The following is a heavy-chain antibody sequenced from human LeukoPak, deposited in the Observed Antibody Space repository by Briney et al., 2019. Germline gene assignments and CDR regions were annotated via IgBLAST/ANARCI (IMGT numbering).Heavy chain of an antibody. CDR2: IWYDGSNK. Sequence: GGSLRLSCAASGFTFSSYGMHWVRQAPGKGLEWVAVIWYDGSNKYYADSVKGRFTISRDNSKNTLYLQMNSLRAEDTAVYYCARDLPYYYDSSGYIPYYGMDVWGRGTTVTVSS. J-gene: IGHJ6*02. CDR1: GFTFSSYG. CDR3: ARDLPYYYDSSGYIPYYGMDV. D-gene: IGHD3-22*01. V-gene: IGHV3-33*01.